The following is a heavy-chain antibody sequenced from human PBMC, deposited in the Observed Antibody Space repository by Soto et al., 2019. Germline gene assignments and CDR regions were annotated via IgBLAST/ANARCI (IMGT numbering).Heavy chain of an antibody. CDR2: INPNSGDT. Sequence: GASVKVSCKAPADTFTSYYIYWVRQAPGQGLEWMGWINPNSGDTNYAQKFQGRVTMTSHTSISTAYMELSSLRSDDAAVYFCARDSGYDRSGYSPFDYWGQGTLVTVSS. CDR3: ARDSGYDRSGYSPFDY. J-gene: IGHJ4*02. V-gene: IGHV1-2*02. D-gene: IGHD3-22*01. CDR1: ADTFTSYY.